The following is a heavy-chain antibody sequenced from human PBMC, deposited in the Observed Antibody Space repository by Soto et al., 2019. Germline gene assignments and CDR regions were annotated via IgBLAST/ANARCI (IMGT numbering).Heavy chain of an antibody. J-gene: IGHJ6*02. D-gene: IGHD6-6*01. Sequence: PGESLKISCKGSGDSFTSYWIGWVRQMPGKGLEWMGIIYPGDSDTRYSPSFQGQVTIPADKSISPAYRQWSSLKASDTAMYYCARCRPYSSSFLYYYYGMDVPGPAPTLTLSS. CDR3: ARCRPYSSSFLYYYYGMDV. CDR2: IYPGDSDT. V-gene: IGHV5-51*01. CDR1: GDSFTSYW.